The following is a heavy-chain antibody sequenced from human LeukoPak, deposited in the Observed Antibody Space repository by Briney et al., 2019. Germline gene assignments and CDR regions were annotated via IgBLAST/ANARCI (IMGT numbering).Heavy chain of an antibody. V-gene: IGHV3-9*01. CDR1: GFTFDDYA. CDR2: ISWNSGSI. Sequence: PGGSLRLSCAASGFTFDDYAMHWVRQAPGKGLEWVSGISWNSGSIGYADSVKGRFTISRDNAKNSLYLQMNSPRAEDTALYYCAKDIGSSGWYADYWGQGTLVTVSS. CDR3: AKDIGSSGWYADY. D-gene: IGHD6-19*01. J-gene: IGHJ4*02.